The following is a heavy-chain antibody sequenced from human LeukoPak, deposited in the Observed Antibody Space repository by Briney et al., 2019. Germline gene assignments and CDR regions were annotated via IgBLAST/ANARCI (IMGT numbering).Heavy chain of an antibody. Sequence: GVSLRLSCAASGFTFSSYAMSWVRQAPGKGLEWVSAISGSGGSTYYADSVKGRFTISRDNAKNSLYLQMNSLRDEDTAVYYCARDQVGCTNGVCPTGIVDYWGQGTLVTVSS. CDR3: ARDQVGCTNGVCPTGIVDY. CDR2: ISGSGGST. D-gene: IGHD2-8*01. V-gene: IGHV3-23*01. J-gene: IGHJ4*02. CDR1: GFTFSSYA.